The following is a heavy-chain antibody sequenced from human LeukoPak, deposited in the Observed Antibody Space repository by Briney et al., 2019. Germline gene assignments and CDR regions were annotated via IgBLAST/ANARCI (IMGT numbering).Heavy chain of an antibody. V-gene: IGHV3-23*01. J-gene: IGHJ5*02. CDR2: ISGSGGST. CDR1: GFTFSSYA. CDR3: AKGPLVAALADWFDP. Sequence: PGGSLRLSCAASGFTFSSYAMSWVRQAPGKGLEWVSAISGSGGSTYYADSVKGRFTISRDNSKNTLYLQMNSLRAEDTAAYYCAKGPLVAALADWFDPWGQGTLVTVSS. D-gene: IGHD2-15*01.